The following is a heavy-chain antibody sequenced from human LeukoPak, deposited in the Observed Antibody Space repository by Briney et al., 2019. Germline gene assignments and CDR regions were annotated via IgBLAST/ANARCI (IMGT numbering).Heavy chain of an antibody. J-gene: IGHJ3*02. D-gene: IGHD6-13*01. CDR1: GGTFSSYA. Sequence: ASVKVSCKASGGTFSSYAISWVRQAPGQGLEWMGWMNPNSGNTGYAQKFQGRVTMTRNTSISTAYMELSSLRSEDTAVYYCARAIAAAGADDAFDIWGQGTMVTVSS. CDR3: ARAIAAAGADDAFDI. CDR2: MNPNSGNT. V-gene: IGHV1-8*02.